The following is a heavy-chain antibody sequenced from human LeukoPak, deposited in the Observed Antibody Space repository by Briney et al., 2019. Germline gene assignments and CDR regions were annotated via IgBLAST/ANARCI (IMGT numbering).Heavy chain of an antibody. CDR1: GYSFTSYW. J-gene: IGHJ4*02. CDR3: VRQVAANKCFDY. V-gene: IGHV5-51*01. D-gene: IGHD1-26*01. CDR2: IYPGDSDT. Sequence: GESLKISCKGSGYSFTSYWIGWVGRTPGKDLNWMGIIYPGDSDTRYSPSFQGQVTISADKSISTAYLQWSSLKASDTAMYYCVRQVAANKCFDYWGQGTLVTVSS.